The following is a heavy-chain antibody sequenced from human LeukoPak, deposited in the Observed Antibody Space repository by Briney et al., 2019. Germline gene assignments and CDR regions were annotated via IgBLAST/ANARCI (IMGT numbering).Heavy chain of an antibody. V-gene: IGHV3-15*01. CDR3: SYYYDSSSYVDY. D-gene: IGHD3-22*01. Sequence: GGSLRLSCAASGFAFSNGWMTWVRQAPGKGLEWVGRFKSKSDGGTTDYAAPVKGRFAISRDDSRNTLYLQMDSLKTEDTAVYFCSYYYDSSSYVDYWGQGTLVTVSS. CDR2: FKSKSDGGTT. J-gene: IGHJ4*02. CDR1: GFAFSNGW.